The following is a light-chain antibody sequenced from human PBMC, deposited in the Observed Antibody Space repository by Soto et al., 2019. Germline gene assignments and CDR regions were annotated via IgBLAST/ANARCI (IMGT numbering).Light chain of an antibody. CDR1: SSDVGSYNF. Sequence: QSALTQPRSVSGSPGQSVTISCTGTSSDVGSYNFVSWYQQHPDKAPKLMIYDVTKRPSGVPDRFSGSKSGNTASLTISGLQAEDEADYYCCSYAGSYTLGVFGGGTKVTVL. CDR2: DVT. CDR3: CSYAGSYTLGV. J-gene: IGLJ3*02. V-gene: IGLV2-11*01.